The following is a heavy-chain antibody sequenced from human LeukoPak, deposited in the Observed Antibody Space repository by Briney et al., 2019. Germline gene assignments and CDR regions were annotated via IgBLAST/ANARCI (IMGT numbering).Heavy chain of an antibody. Sequence: GGSLRLSCAASGFSFSTTWMYWVRQAPGKGLIWVSRINSDGTTSYADSVKGRFTISRDNAKNMLYLQMNSLRAEDTAVYYCARDWYYSIDYWGQGTLVTVSS. CDR1: GFSFSTTW. V-gene: IGHV3-74*01. J-gene: IGHJ4*02. CDR3: ARDWYYSIDY. CDR2: INSDGTT. D-gene: IGHD3-10*01.